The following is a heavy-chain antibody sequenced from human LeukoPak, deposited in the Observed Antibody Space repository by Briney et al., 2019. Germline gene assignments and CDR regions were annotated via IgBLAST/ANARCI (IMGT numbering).Heavy chain of an antibody. J-gene: IGHJ4*02. V-gene: IGHV3-30*02. Sequence: PGGSLRLSCAASGFTFNTYGMHWVRQAPGKGLEWVAFIRYDGSKKHYADPVKGRFTISRDNSKNTLFLQMNSLRAEDTAVYYCVKEVVATIPPLWGQGTLVTVSS. D-gene: IGHD5-12*01. CDR1: GFTFNTYG. CDR3: VKEVVATIPPL. CDR2: IRYDGSKK.